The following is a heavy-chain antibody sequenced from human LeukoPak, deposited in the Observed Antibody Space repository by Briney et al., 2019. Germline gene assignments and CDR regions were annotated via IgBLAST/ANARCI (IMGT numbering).Heavy chain of an antibody. V-gene: IGHV3-30*18. CDR1: GFSFSSYC. D-gene: IGHD3-16*02. CDR3: AKDRQRYVWGSYRYIDY. CDR2: ISFDERNK. J-gene: IGHJ4*02. Sequence: PGRSLRLSCAASGFSFSSYCFHWVRQAPGKGLEWVAVISFDERNKYYADSVKGRFTISRDNSKNTLFLQMNSLRAEDTAVYYCAKDRQRYVWGSYRYIDYWGQETLVTVSS.